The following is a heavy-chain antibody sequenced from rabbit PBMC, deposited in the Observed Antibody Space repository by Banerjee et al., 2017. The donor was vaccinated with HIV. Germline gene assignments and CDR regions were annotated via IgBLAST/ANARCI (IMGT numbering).Heavy chain of an antibody. CDR2: IDTSSGST. CDR1: GLDFSSYW. J-gene: IGHJ4*01. V-gene: IGHV1S40*01. CDR3: ARDLAGVIGWNFDL. Sequence: QSLEESGGDLVKPGASLTLTCTASGLDFSSYWMSRVRQAPGKGLEWIACIDTSSGSTWYASWAKGRFTISKTSSTTVTLQVTSLTAADTATYFCARDLAGVIGWNFDLWGPGTLVTVS. D-gene: IGHD4-1*01.